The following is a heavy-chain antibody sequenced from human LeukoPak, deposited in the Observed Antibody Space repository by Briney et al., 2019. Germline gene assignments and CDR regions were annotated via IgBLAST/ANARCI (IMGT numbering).Heavy chain of an antibody. D-gene: IGHD2-2*01. V-gene: IGHV6-1*01. CDR3: ARDQGTVVPAAMTSEILYYYYGVDV. CDR2: TYYRSKWYN. CDR1: GDSVSSNSAA. Sequence: SQTLSLTCAISGDSVSSNSAAWNWIRQSPSRGLEWLGRTYYRSKWYNDYAVSVKSRITINPDTSKNQFSLQLNSVTPEDTAVYYCARDQGTVVPAAMTSEILYYYYGVDVWGQGTTVTVSS. J-gene: IGHJ6*02.